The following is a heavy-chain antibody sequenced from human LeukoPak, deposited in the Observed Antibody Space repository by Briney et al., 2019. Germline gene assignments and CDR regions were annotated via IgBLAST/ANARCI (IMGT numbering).Heavy chain of an antibody. V-gene: IGHV3-23*01. CDR2: ISGSGDST. D-gene: IGHD1-20*01. CDR1: GVTFSSYA. J-gene: IGHJ4*02. CDR3: AKEAYNWNGHGYFDY. Sequence: GSLRLSCAASGVTFSSYAMSWVRQAPGKGLEWVSAISGSGDSTYYADSVKGRFTISRDNSKNTLSLQMNSLRAEDTALYYCAKEAYNWNGHGYFDYWGQGTLVTVSS.